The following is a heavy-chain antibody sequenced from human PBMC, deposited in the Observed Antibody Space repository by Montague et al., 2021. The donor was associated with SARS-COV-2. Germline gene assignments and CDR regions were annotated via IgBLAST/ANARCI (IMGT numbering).Heavy chain of an antibody. D-gene: IGHD2-2*01. V-gene: IGHV3-48*04. J-gene: IGHJ5*02. CDR2: INGGSSVM. Sequence: LRLSFAASGFTFSTYAMHWVRQTPGKGLEWVSYINGGSSVMYYADSVMGRFTISRDNAESSLYLQMNSLRAEDTAVYYCAPAVPVADDSWGQGTLVTVSS. CDR1: GFTFSTYA. CDR3: APAVPVADDS.